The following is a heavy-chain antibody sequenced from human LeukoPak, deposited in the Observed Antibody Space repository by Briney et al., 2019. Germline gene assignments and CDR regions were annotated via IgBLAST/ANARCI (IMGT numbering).Heavy chain of an antibody. J-gene: IGHJ4*02. V-gene: IGHV4-59*08. CDR3: ARQNYRKTFDY. CDR2: IYYSGST. CDR1: GGSISSYY. Sequence: SETLSLTCTVSGGSISSYYWSWIRQPPGKGLEWIGYIYYSGSTNYNPSLKSRVTISVDTSKNQFSLKLSSVTAADTAVYYCARQNYRKTFDYWGQGTLVTVSS. D-gene: IGHD1-7*01.